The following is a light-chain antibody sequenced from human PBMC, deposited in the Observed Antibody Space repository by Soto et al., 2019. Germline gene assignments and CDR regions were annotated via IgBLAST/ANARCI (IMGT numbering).Light chain of an antibody. J-gene: IGKJ1*01. CDR1: QSVSSF. CDR2: GAS. Sequence: EIEVTQSPATLSLSPGERATLSCRASQSVSSFFAWYQQKPGQSPRLLIYGASSRATGIPDRFSGSGSGTDLTLTISRLEPEDFAVYYCQQYGSSPWTFGQGTKVDI. CDR3: QQYGSSPWT. V-gene: IGKV3-20*01.